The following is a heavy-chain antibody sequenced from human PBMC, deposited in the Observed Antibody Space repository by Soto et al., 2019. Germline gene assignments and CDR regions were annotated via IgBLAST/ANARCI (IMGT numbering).Heavy chain of an antibody. CDR2: IYWDDDK. D-gene: IGHD3-10*01. V-gene: IGHV2-5*02. Sequence: QITLKESGPTLVKPTQTLTLTCTLSGFSLSTTGMGVGWIRQPPGKALEWLALIYWDDDKRYSPSLKSRLTITKDTTKNQVVLTMTNMDPVDTATYYCARLGSGSYPHWGEGTLVTVSS. CDR1: GFSLSTTGMG. CDR3: ARLGSGSYPH. J-gene: IGHJ1*01.